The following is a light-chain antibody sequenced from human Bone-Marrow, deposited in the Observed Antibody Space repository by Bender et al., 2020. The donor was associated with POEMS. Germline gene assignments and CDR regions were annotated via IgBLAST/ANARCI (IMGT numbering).Light chain of an antibody. CDR2: DVT. CDR1: SSDVGSYNL. J-gene: IGLJ1*01. V-gene: IGLV2-23*02. CDR3: CSYAGSSTFYV. Sequence: QSALTQPASVSGSPGQSITISCTGASSDVGSYNLVSWYQQHPGKAPKLLIYDVTKRSSGVPARFSGSKSGNTASLTVSGLQAEDEADYYCCSYAGSSTFYVFGTGTKVTVL.